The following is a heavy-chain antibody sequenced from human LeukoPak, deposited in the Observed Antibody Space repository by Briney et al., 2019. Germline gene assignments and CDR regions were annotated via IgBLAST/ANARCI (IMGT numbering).Heavy chain of an antibody. J-gene: IGHJ4*02. V-gene: IGHV4-59*08. D-gene: IGHD5-24*01. CDR3: SRVRRDGYNPLDY. CDR2: IYYPGST. CDR1: GGSISSNY. Sequence: TLSLTCTVTGGSISSNYWSWIRQPPGKGLEWIGYIYYPGSTNYNPSLKSRVTISLDTSNKQFSLKLSSVTAADTAVYYCSRVRRDGYNPLDYWGQGTLVTVCS.